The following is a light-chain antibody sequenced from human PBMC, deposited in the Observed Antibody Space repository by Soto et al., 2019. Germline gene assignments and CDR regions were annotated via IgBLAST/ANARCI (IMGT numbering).Light chain of an antibody. CDR1: QSVSSSY. CDR2: GAS. V-gene: IGKV3-20*01. CDR3: QQYSSSLFT. J-gene: IGKJ3*01. Sequence: EIVLTQSPGTLSLSPGESATLSCRASQSVSSSYLAWYQQKPGQAPRILIYGASRRATGIPDWFSGSGSGTDFTLAISSLEPKDFAVYYCQQYSSSLFTFGPGTKVDIK.